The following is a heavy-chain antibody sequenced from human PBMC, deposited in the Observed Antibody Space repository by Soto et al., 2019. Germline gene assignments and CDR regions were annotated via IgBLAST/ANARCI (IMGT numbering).Heavy chain of an antibody. J-gene: IGHJ4*02. CDR1: GGSVSSGSYY. V-gene: IGHV4-61*01. CDR2: IYYTGST. Sequence: SETLSLTCTFSGGSVSSGSYYWSWIRQPPGKGLEWIGYIYYTGSTNYNPSLKSRVTISIDTSKNQFSLKLSSVTAADTAVYYCARVKRYFDWLLTFDYWGQGILVTVSS. CDR3: ARVKRYFDWLLTFDY. D-gene: IGHD3-9*01.